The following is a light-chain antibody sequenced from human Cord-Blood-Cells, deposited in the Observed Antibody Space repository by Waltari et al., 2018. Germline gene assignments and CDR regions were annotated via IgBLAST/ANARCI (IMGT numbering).Light chain of an antibody. CDR1: QSVLYSSNNKNY. V-gene: IGKV4-1*01. Sequence: DIVMTQSPDSLAVSLGERATINCKSSQSVLYSSNNKNYLAWYQQKPGQPPKLLIYWASTRESGVHDRFSGSWSGTDFTLTISSLQAEDVAVYYCQQYYSTPRTFGQGTKVEIK. CDR3: QQYYSTPRT. J-gene: IGKJ1*01. CDR2: WAS.